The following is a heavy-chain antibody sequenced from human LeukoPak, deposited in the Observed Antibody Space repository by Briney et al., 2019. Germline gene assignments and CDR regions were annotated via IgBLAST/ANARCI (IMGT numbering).Heavy chain of an antibody. CDR3: ARHSWRDDAFDI. D-gene: IGHD5-12*01. CDR2: IYYSGST. V-gene: IGHV4-39*01. J-gene: IGHJ3*02. CDR1: GGSISSSSYY. Sequence: YPSDTLSLTCTVSGGSISSSSYYWGWIRQPPGNGLEWIGSIYYSGSTYYNPSLKSRVTISVDTSKNQFSLKLSSVPAADTAVYYCARHSWRDDAFDIWGQGTIVTAFS.